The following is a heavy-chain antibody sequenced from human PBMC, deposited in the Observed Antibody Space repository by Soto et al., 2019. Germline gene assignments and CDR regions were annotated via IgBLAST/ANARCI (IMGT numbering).Heavy chain of an antibody. V-gene: IGHV1-69*01. Sequence: QVQLVQSGAEVKKPGSSVKVSCKARGGTFSSYAISWVRQAPGQGLEWMGGIIPIFGTAKYAQKFQGRVTITADESTSTGYRELSSLRSEDTAVYYCARSHSGSSSLDIYYYYYYGMDVWDQGTTVTVSS. CDR3: ARSHSGSSSLDIYYYYYYGMDV. CDR2: IIPIFGTA. D-gene: IGHD2-15*01. J-gene: IGHJ6*02. CDR1: GGTFSSYA.